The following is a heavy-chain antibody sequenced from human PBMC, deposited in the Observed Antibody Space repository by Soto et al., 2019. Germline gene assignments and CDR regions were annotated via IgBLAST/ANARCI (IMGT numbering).Heavy chain of an antibody. V-gene: IGHV3-23*01. CDR1: GFTFSSYA. CDR2: ISASGGST. CDR3: AKKGGDSSGWSLVYFDS. D-gene: IGHD6-19*01. J-gene: IGHJ4*02. Sequence: GGSLRLSCAASGFTFSSYAMSWVRQAPGKGLEWVSAISASGGSTYYADSVKGRFTISRDNSKNTLYLQMNSLRGEDTAVYYCAKKGGDSSGWSLVYFDSWGQGTLVTVSS.